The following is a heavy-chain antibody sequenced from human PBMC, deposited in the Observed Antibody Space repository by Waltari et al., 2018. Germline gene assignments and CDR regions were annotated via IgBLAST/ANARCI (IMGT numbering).Heavy chain of an antibody. D-gene: IGHD1-26*01. CDR1: GFPFNSYG. CDR2: ISYDGTNE. V-gene: IGHV3-30*03. Sequence: QAQLVESGGGVVQPGRSLRLSCAASGFPFNSYGMYWVRQAPGKGLEWVALISYDGTNEYSADSLKGRFTISRDNSKNTLYLQMNSLRPEDTAIYYCARDFSFSGGLDVWGQGTTVTVSS. CDR3: ARDFSFSGGLDV. J-gene: IGHJ6*02.